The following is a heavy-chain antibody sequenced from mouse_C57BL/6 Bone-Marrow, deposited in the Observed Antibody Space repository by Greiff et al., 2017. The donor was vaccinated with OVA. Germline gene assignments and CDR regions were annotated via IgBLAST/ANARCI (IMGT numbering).Heavy chain of an antibody. CDR2: IYPRSGNT. Sequence: QVQLKESGPELARPGASVKLSCKASGYTFTSYGISWVKQRTGQGLEWIGEIYPRSGNTYYNEKFKGKATLTADKSSSTAYMELRSLTSEDSAVYFCAREGPYYSNYHFAYWGQGTLVTVSA. J-gene: IGHJ3*01. V-gene: IGHV1-81*01. CDR3: AREGPYYSNYHFAY. D-gene: IGHD2-5*01. CDR1: GYTFTSYG.